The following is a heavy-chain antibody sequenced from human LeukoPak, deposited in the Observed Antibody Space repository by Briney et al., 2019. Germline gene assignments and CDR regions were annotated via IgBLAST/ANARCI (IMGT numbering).Heavy chain of an antibody. CDR3: ARDSIPKMATMLSTFDY. J-gene: IGHJ4*02. CDR2: TYYGSKWYN. Sequence: SQTLSLTCAISGDSVSSNSAAWNWIRQSPWKGLEWLGRTYYGSKWYNDYAVSVKSRITINPDTSKNQFSLQLNSVTPEDTAVYYCARDSIPKMATMLSTFDYWGQGTLVTVSS. CDR1: GDSVSSNSAA. V-gene: IGHV6-1*01. D-gene: IGHD5-24*01.